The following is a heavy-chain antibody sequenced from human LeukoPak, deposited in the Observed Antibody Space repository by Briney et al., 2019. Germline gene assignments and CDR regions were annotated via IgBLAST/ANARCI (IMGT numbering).Heavy chain of an antibody. D-gene: IGHD3-10*01. J-gene: IGHJ3*02. CDR2: ISWNSGSI. CDR3: AKGGRALLWFGELYSAFDI. V-gene: IGHV3-9*01. Sequence: GGSLRLSCAASGFTFDDYAMHWVRHAPGKGLEWVSGISWNSGSIGDADSVKGRFTISRDNAKNSLYLQMTSLRADDTALYYCAKGGRALLWFGELYSAFDIWGQGTMVTVSS. CDR1: GFTFDDYA.